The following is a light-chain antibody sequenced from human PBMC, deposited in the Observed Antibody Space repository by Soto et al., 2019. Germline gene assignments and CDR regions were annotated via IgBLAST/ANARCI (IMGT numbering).Light chain of an antibody. CDR2: GAS. J-gene: IGKJ5*01. CDR1: QSVTYN. V-gene: IGKV3-20*01. CDR3: QQYGSSPLIT. Sequence: EIVMTQSPATLSVSPGERVTLSCRATQSVTYNLAWYQQKPGQAPRLLIYGASSRATGIPDRFSGSGSGTDFTLTISRLEPEDFAVYYCQQYGSSPLITFGQGTRLEIK.